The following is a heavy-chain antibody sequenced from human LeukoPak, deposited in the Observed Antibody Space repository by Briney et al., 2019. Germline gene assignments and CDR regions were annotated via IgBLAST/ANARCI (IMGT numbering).Heavy chain of an antibody. D-gene: IGHD4-17*01. CDR3: ARRYDYGDYPDAFDI. Sequence: SETLSLTCTVSGGSISSYYWSWIRQPAGKGLEWIGRIYTSGSTNYNPSLKSRVTMSVDTSKNQFSLKLSSVTAADTAVYYCARRYDYGDYPDAFDIWGQGTMVTVSS. J-gene: IGHJ3*02. CDR1: GGSISSYY. CDR2: IYTSGST. V-gene: IGHV4-4*07.